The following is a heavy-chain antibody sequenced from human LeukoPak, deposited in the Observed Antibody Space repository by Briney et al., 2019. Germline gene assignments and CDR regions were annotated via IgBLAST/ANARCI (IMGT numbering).Heavy chain of an antibody. D-gene: IGHD6-6*01. V-gene: IGHV1-24*01. Sequence: ASVKVSCKVSGYTLTELSMHWVRQAPGKGLEWMGGFDPEDGETIYAQKFQGRVTMTEDTSTDTAYMELSSLRSEDTAVYYCATDAGSIAARPGAFDIWGQGTMVTVSS. CDR3: ATDAGSIAARPGAFDI. CDR2: FDPEDGET. J-gene: IGHJ3*02. CDR1: GYTLTELS.